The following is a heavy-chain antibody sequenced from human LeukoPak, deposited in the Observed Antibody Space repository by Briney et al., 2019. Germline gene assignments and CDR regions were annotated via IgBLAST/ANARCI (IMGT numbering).Heavy chain of an antibody. J-gene: IGHJ4*02. Sequence: SETLSLTCTVSGGSISSYYWSWIRQPPGKGLEWIGYIYYSGSTNYNPSLKSRVTISVDTSKNQFSLKLSSVTAADTAVYYCARDSSGWGSGYFDYWGQGTLVTVSS. CDR1: GGSISSYY. CDR2: IYYSGST. D-gene: IGHD3-22*01. CDR3: ARDSSGWGSGYFDY. V-gene: IGHV4-59*12.